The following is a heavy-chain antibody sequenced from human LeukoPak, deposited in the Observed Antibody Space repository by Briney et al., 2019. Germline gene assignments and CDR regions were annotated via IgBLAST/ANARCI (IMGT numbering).Heavy chain of an antibody. D-gene: IGHD1-26*01. CDR3: ARPIVGATTWDLGY. V-gene: IGHV1-69*04. CDR1: GGTFSSYA. Sequence: GASVKVSCKASGGTFSSYAISWVRQAPGQGLEWMGRIIPILGIANYAQKFQGRVTITADKSTSTAYMELSSLRSEDTAVYYCARPIVGATTWDLGYWGQGTLVTVSS. CDR2: IIPILGIA. J-gene: IGHJ4*02.